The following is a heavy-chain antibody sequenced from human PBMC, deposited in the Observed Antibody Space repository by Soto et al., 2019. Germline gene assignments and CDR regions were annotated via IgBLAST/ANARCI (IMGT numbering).Heavy chain of an antibody. CDR1: GFSLSTSGVG. CDR3: AHSRTTIFAWASPFDY. D-gene: IGHD3-3*01. CDR2: IYRDDDK. J-gene: IGHJ4*02. V-gene: IGHV2-5*02. Sequence: SGPTLVNPTQTLTLTCTFSGFSLSTSGVGVGWIRQPPGKALEWLALIYRDDDKRYSPSLKSRLTITKDTSKNQVVLTMTNMDPVDTATYYCAHSRTTIFAWASPFDYWGQGTLVTVSS.